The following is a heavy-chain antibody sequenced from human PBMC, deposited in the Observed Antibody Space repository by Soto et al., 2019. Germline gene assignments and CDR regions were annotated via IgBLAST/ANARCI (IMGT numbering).Heavy chain of an antibody. V-gene: IGHV1-8*01. J-gene: IGHJ5*02. CDR3: ARAFMYYYDSSGYYYDGNWFDP. CDR2: MNPNSGNT. D-gene: IGHD3-22*01. CDR1: GYTFTSYD. Sequence: GASVKVSCKASGYTFTSYDINWVRQATGQGLEWMGWMNPNSGNTGYAQKFQGRVTMTRNTSISTAYMELSSLRSEDTAVYYCARAFMYYYDSSGYYYDGNWFDPWGQGTLVTVSS.